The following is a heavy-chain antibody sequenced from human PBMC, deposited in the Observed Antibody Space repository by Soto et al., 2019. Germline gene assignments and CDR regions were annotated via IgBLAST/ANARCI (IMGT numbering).Heavy chain of an antibody. CDR3: ARGVEYSSSSVSGWFDP. CDR1: GYTFTSYD. Sequence: ASVKVSCKASGYTFTSYDINRVRQATGQGLEWMGWMNPNSGNTGYAQKFQGRVTMTRNTSISTAYMELSSLRSEDTAVYYCARGVEYSSSSVSGWFDPWGQGTLVTVSS. V-gene: IGHV1-8*01. CDR2: MNPNSGNT. D-gene: IGHD6-6*01. J-gene: IGHJ5*02.